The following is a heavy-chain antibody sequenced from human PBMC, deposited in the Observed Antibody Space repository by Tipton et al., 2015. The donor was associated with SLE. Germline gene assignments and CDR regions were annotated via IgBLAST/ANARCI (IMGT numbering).Heavy chain of an antibody. CDR1: GFTFSTHG. CDR2: ISSSGNTI. CDR3: ARTNWLDS. V-gene: IGHV3-48*02. J-gene: IGHJ5*01. Sequence: GSLRLSCAASGFTFSTHGMHWVRQAPGKGLEWVSYISSSGNTIYYAASVKGRFTISRDNAKNSLYLQMNNLRDEDSALYYCARTNWLDSWGQGTLVTVSS.